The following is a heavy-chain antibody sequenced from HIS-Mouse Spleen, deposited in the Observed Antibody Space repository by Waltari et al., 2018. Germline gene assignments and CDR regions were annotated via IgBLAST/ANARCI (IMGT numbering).Heavy chain of an antibody. CDR3: AREIPYSSSWYDWYFDL. J-gene: IGHJ2*01. Sequence: QLQLQESGPGLVKPSETLSLTCTVSGGSISSSSYYWGWTRQPPGKGLEWFGGIYYSGGPYYNPPRKSRVTISVDTSKNQFSLKLSSVTAADTAVYYCAREIPYSSSWYDWYFDLWGRGTLVTVSS. CDR2: IYYSGGP. V-gene: IGHV4-39*07. D-gene: IGHD6-13*01. CDR1: GGSISSSSYY.